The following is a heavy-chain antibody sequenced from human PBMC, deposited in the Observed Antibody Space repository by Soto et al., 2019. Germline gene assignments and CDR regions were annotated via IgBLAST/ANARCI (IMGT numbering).Heavy chain of an antibody. CDR1: GFTFSSYD. CDR3: ARTSYCGGYCYAFYFEY. V-gene: IGHV3-30*03. D-gene: IGHD2-21*02. Sequence: GGSLRLSCAASGFTFSSYDMHWVRQAPGKGLEWVAVISYDGSNKYYADSVKGRFTISRDNSKNTLYLQMNSLRAEDTAVYYCARTSYCGGYCYAFYFEYWGQGTRVTVSS. J-gene: IGHJ4*02. CDR2: ISYDGSNK.